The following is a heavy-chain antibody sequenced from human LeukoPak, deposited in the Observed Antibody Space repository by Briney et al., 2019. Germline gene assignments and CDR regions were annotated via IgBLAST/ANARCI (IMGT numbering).Heavy chain of an antibody. CDR1: GGSISSYY. CDR3: ARDSGGWYRWFDP. V-gene: IGHV4-59*01. Sequence: PSETLSLTCTVSGGSISSYYWSWIRQPPGKGVEWIGYIYYSGSTNYNPSLNSRVTISVDTSKNQFSLKLSSVTAADTAVYYCARDSGGWYRWFDPWGQGTLVTVSS. CDR2: IYYSGST. D-gene: IGHD6-19*01. J-gene: IGHJ5*02.